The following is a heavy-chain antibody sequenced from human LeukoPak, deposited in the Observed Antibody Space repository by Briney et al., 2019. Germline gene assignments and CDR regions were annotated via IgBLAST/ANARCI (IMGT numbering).Heavy chain of an antibody. CDR1: GGSVSSSSYY. D-gene: IGHD6-13*01. CDR3: ARAIAAAESFSFDP. CDR2: IYYSGST. J-gene: IGHJ5*02. Sequence: SETLSLTCTVSGGSVSSSSYYWGWIRQPPGKGLEWIGSIYYSGSTYYNPSLKSRVTISVDTSKNQFSLKLSSVTAADTAVYYCARAIAAAESFSFDPWGQGTLVTVSS. V-gene: IGHV4-39*01.